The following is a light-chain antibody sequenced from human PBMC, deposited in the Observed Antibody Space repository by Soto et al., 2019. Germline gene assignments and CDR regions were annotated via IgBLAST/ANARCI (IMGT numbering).Light chain of an antibody. CDR2: DAS. J-gene: IGKJ4*01. CDR1: QSVSTW. V-gene: IGKV1-5*01. Sequence: DIQMTQSPFTLSASEGDRVTITCRAGQSVSTWLAWYQQKPGKAPKLLIYDASTLHDGVPLRFSGSGSGTEFTLTISGLQPDDFATYYCQQYIGYPLTFGGGTRVDMK. CDR3: QQYIGYPLT.